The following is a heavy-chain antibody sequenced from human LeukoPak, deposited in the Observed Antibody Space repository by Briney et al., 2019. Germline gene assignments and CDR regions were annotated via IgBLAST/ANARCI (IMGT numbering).Heavy chain of an antibody. Sequence: ASVKVSCKASGYTFTSYAMHWVRQAPGQRLEWMGWISAYNGNTNYAQKFQGRVTMTTDTSTSTAYMELRSLRSDDTAVYYCARILRSGYYFDYWGQGTLVTVSS. J-gene: IGHJ4*02. CDR2: ISAYNGNT. V-gene: IGHV1-3*01. CDR3: ARILRSGYYFDY. CDR1: GYTFTSYA. D-gene: IGHD3-22*01.